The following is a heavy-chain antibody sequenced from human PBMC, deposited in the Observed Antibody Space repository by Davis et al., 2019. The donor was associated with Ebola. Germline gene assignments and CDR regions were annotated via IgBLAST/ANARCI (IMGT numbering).Heavy chain of an antibody. CDR1: GFTFSSYA. J-gene: IGHJ3*01. CDR3: ARGSAVTADAFDL. Sequence: PGGSLRLSCAASGFTFSSYAIHWVRQAPGKGLEWVALISFAGSTEFYVESVKGRFTISGDISKNTLYLQMNSLRSEDTATYFCARGSAVTADAFDLWGQGTLVTVSP. V-gene: IGHV3-30-3*01. D-gene: IGHD6-19*01. CDR2: ISFAGSTE.